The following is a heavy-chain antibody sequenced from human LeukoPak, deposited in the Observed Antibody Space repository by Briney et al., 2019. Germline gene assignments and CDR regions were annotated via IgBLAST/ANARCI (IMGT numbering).Heavy chain of an antibody. CDR2: INHSGST. Sequence: SETLSLTCAVYGGSFSGYYWSWIRQPPGKGLEWIGEINHSGSTNYNPSLKSRVTISVDTSKNQFSLKLSSVTAADTAVYYCARGHGYCSSTSCKSKYYYYYYGMDVWGKGTTVTVSS. CDR1: GGSFSGYY. V-gene: IGHV4-34*01. CDR3: ARGHGYCSSTSCKSKYYYYYYGMDV. J-gene: IGHJ6*04. D-gene: IGHD2-2*01.